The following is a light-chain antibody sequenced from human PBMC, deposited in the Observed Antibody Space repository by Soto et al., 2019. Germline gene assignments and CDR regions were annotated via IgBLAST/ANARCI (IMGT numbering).Light chain of an antibody. V-gene: IGKV3-20*01. J-gene: IGKJ2*01. CDR1: QSVSSSY. Sequence: EIVLTQSPGTLSLSPGERATLSCRPSQSVSSSYLAWYQQKPGQAPRLLIYGASSRATGIPDRFSGSGSGTDFTLTISRLEPEDFAVYYCQQYGSSSMYTFGQGTKLEIK. CDR2: GAS. CDR3: QQYGSSSMYT.